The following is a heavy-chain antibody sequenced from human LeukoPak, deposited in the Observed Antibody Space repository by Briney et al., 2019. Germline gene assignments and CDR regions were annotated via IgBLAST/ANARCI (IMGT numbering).Heavy chain of an antibody. V-gene: IGHV1-69*06. D-gene: IGHD6-13*01. CDR3: ARSSIIAAAGPYYFDY. CDR1: GGTFSSYA. CDR2: TIPIFGTA. Sequence: SVTVSCKASGGTFSSYAISWVRQAPGQGLEWMGGTIPIFGTANYAQKFQGRVTITADKSTSTAYMELSSLRSEDTAVYYCARSSIIAAAGPYYFDYWGQGTLVTVSS. J-gene: IGHJ4*02.